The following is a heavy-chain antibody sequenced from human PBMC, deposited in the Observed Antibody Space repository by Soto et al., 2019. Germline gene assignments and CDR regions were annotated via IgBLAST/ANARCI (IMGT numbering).Heavy chain of an antibody. CDR2: IRRTMSGATT. D-gene: IGHD3-10*01. CDR3: AREQGGITSIRGDVDY. Sequence: EVELLESGGDLVEPGRSLRLSCIASGFTFSDYSMAWFRQAPGKGLEWVGFIRRTMSGATTENAASLQGRFIISRDESRNILYFQMSRLKTEDTAVYYCAREQGGITSIRGDVDYWGQGTLVTVSS. J-gene: IGHJ4*02. V-gene: IGHV3-49*03. CDR1: GFTFSDYS.